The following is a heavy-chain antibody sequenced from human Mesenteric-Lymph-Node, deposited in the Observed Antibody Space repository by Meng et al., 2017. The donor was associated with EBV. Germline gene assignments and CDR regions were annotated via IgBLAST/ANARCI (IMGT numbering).Heavy chain of an antibody. CDR3: ARDVLGSGDY. CDR1: GYTFSAYG. CDR2: ISPFNGNT. V-gene: IGHV1-18*01. D-gene: IGHD5-12*01. J-gene: IGHJ4*02. Sequence: QVQRVQSGADVKKPGASVKVTCKASGYTFSAYGISWVRQAPGQGLEWMGWISPFNGNTNYAQNLQDRVTMTTDTSTTTAYMELRNLRSDDTAVYYCARDVLGSGDYWGQGTLVTVSS.